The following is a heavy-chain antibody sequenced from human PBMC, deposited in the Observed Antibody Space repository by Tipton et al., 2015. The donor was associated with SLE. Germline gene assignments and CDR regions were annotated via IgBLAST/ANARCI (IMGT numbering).Heavy chain of an antibody. CDR1: GGSISSGGYS. J-gene: IGHJ2*01. CDR3: AREGLGKSVWYFDL. CDR2: IYHSGST. Sequence: TLSLTCAVSGGSISSGGYSWSWIRQPPGKGLEWIGYIYHSGSTYYNPSLKSRVTISVDRSKNQFSLKLSSVTAADTALYYCAREGLGKSVWYFDLWGRGTLVTVSS. V-gene: IGHV4-30-2*01. D-gene: IGHD7-27*01.